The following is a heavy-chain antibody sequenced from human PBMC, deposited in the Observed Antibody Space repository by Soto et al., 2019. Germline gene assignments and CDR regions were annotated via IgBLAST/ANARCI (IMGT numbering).Heavy chain of an antibody. V-gene: IGHV6-1*01. CDR3: PRTLWGRGVKYFDD. D-gene: IGHD3-16*01. Sequence: SQTLSLTCAISGDSVSNNSVAWNWVRQSPSRGLEWLGRTYYRSKWHYDYAPSVRSRITINPDTSKNHFSLQLNSVSPEDAAVYYCPRTLWGRGVKYFDDWGQGTLVTVSS. CDR1: GDSVSNNSVA. J-gene: IGHJ4*02. CDR2: TYYRSKWHY.